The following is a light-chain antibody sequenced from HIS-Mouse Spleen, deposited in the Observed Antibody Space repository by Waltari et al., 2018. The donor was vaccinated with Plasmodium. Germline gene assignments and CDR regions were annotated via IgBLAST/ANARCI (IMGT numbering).Light chain of an antibody. CDR2: GAS. CDR3: QQYGSSPLT. CDR1: QSVSSSY. V-gene: IGKV3-20*01. J-gene: IGKJ4*01. Sequence: IVLTQSPGTLSLSPGQRATLPCRASQSVSSSYLARYQQKPGQAPRLLIYGASSRATGIPDRFSGSGSGTDVTLTISRLEPEDFAVYYCQQYGSSPLTFGGGTKVEIK.